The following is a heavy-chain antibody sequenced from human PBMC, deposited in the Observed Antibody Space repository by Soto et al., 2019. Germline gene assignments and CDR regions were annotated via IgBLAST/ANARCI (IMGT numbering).Heavy chain of an antibody. V-gene: IGHV3-30*03. Sequence: QVQLVESGAGVVQPGRSLRLSCAASGFTFSSYGMHWVRQAPGKGLEWVAVISYDGSNKYYADSVKGRFTISRDNSKNTLYLQMNSLRAEDTAVYYCAQIDYWGQGTLVTVSS. CDR1: GFTFSSYG. CDR2: ISYDGSNK. J-gene: IGHJ4*02. CDR3: AQIDY.